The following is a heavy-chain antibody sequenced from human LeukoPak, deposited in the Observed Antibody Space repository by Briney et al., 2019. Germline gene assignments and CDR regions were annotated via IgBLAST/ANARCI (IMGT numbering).Heavy chain of an antibody. CDR1: GFTFSNYV. CDR3: AKEHSVLTMMRGLDS. D-gene: IGHD3-22*01. V-gene: IGHV3-23*01. J-gene: IGHJ4*02. CDR2: ISVSGGSI. Sequence: GSLRLSCAASGFTFSNYVMSWVRQAPGKGLEWVSGISVSGGSIYYADSVTGRFTISRDNSKDTLYLQMNSLRVEDTALYYCAKEHSVLTMMRGLDSWGQGTLVTVSS.